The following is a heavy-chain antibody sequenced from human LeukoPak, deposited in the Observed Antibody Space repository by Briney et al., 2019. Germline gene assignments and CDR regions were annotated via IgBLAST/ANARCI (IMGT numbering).Heavy chain of an antibody. Sequence: SETLSLTCTVSSGSINGSDYYWCWIRQPPGKGLEWIGSINYNGNTYYASSLKSRVTISVDTSKNHFSLRLSSVTAADTAVYYCARLVLSYGNAFDHWGQGTLVTASS. V-gene: IGHV4-39*02. J-gene: IGHJ4*02. CDR1: SGSINGSDYY. CDR3: ARLVLSYGNAFDH. D-gene: IGHD3-10*01. CDR2: INYNGNT.